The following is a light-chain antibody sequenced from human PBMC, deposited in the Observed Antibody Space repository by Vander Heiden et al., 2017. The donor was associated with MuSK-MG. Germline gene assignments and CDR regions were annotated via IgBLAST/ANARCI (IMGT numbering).Light chain of an antibody. CDR1: KLGEKY. J-gene: IGLJ2*01. V-gene: IGLV3-1*01. CDR3: QAWDSSTAGV. CDR2: QDS. Sequence: SYELTQPPSVSVSPGQTATITCSGDKLGEKYACWYQQKPGQSPVLVIYQDSRRPSGIPERFSGSNSGNTATLTISGTQAMDEADYYCQAWDSSTAGVFGGGTKVTVL.